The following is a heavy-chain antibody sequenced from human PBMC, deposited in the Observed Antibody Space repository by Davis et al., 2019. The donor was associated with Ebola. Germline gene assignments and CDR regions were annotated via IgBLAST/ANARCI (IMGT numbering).Heavy chain of an antibody. D-gene: IGHD3-22*01. CDR2: ISAYNGNT. CDR1: GYTFTSYG. CDR3: ARAMYYYDSSATYYFDY. V-gene: IGHV1-18*01. J-gene: IGHJ4*02. Sequence: AASVKVSCKASGYTFTSYGISWVRQAPGQGLEWMGWISAYNGNTNYAQKLQGRVTMTTDTSTSTAYMELRNLRSDDTAVYYCARAMYYYDSSATYYFDYWGQGTLVTVSS.